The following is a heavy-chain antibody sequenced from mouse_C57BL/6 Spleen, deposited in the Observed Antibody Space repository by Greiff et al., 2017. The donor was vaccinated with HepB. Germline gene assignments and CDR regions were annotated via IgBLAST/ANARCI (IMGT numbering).Heavy chain of an antibody. CDR2: IDPSDSET. D-gene: IGHD2-4*01. V-gene: IGHV1-52*01. Sequence: QVQLQQPGAELVRPGSSVKLSCKASGYTFTSYWMHWVKQRPIQGLEWIGNIDPSDSETHYNQKFKDKATLTVDKSSSTAYMQLSSLTSEDSAVYDCALIYYDYDGQLGLDYWGQGTTLTVSS. CDR3: ALIYYDYDGQLGLDY. CDR1: GYTFTSYW. J-gene: IGHJ2*01.